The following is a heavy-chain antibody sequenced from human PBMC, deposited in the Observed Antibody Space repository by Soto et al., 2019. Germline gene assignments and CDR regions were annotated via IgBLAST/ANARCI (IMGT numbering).Heavy chain of an antibody. CDR1: GYTFTSYY. J-gene: IGHJ6*02. D-gene: IGHD3-9*01. CDR3: GGGSYDILTGPRYYYYGMDV. CDR2: INPSGGST. V-gene: IGHV1-46*01. Sequence: ASVKVSCKASGYTFTSYYMHWVRQAPGQGLEWMGIINPSGGSTSYAQKFQGRVTMTRDTSTSTVYMELSSLRSEDTAVYYCGGGSYDILTGPRYYYYGMDVWGQGTTVTVSS.